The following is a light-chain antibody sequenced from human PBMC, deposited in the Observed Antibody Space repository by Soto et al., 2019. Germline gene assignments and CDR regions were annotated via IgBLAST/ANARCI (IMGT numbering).Light chain of an antibody. CDR1: QSVGST. CDR2: DAS. V-gene: IGKV3-15*01. CDR3: QQYNDWPET. Sequence: EIVMTQSPATLSMSPGERATLSCRASQSVGSTLAWYQQKVGQAPRLLIYDASARATGIPARFSGSGSGTEFSLTISILQSEDFAVYYCQQYNDWPETFGQGTKV. J-gene: IGKJ1*01.